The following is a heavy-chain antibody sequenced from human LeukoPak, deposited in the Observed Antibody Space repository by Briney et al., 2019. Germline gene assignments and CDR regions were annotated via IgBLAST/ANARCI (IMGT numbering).Heavy chain of an antibody. J-gene: IGHJ3*02. CDR2: ITDSGNTI. Sequence: GGSLRLSCAASGFTFSDYNMNWVRQAPGKGLEWVSYITDSGNTIHYADSVKGRFTISRDNAKNSLYLQMNSLRAEDTAVYYCARDPNGNYIGAFDMWGPGTMVTVSS. D-gene: IGHD4-17*01. CDR3: ARDPNGNYIGAFDM. V-gene: IGHV3-11*01. CDR1: GFTFSDYN.